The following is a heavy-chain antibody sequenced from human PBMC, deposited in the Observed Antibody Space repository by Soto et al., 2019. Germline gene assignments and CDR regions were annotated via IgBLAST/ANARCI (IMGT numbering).Heavy chain of an antibody. Sequence: QVQLQQWGAGLLKPSETLSLTCAVYGGSFSGYYWSWIRQPPGKGLEWIGEINHSGSTNYNPSLKSRVTISVDTSKNQFSLKLSSVTAADTAVYYCARGHGYSSSWYYWGQGTLVTVSS. CDR2: INHSGST. CDR1: GGSFSGYY. V-gene: IGHV4-34*01. CDR3: ARGHGYSSSWYY. J-gene: IGHJ4*02. D-gene: IGHD6-13*01.